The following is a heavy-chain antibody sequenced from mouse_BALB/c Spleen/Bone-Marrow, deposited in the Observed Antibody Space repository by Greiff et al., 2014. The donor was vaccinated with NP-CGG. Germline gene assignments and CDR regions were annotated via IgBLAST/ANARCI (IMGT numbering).Heavy chain of an antibody. CDR2: IDPANGNT. J-gene: IGHJ3*01. D-gene: IGHD1-1*01. CDR3: ATYYYGSSWGFAY. CDR1: GFNIKDTY. Sequence: SGAELVKPGASVKLSCTASGFNIKDTYMHWVKQRPEQGLEWIGRIDPANGNTNYDPKFQGKATITADTSSNTAYLQLSSLTSEDTAVYYCATYYYGSSWGFAYWGQGTLVTVSA. V-gene: IGHV14-3*02.